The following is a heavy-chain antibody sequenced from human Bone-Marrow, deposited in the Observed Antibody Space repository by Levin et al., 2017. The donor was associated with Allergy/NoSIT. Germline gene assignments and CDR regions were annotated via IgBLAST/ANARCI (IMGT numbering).Heavy chain of an antibody. J-gene: IGHJ5*02. Sequence: SETLSLTCAVYGGSFSGYYWSWIRQPPGKGLEWIGEINHSGSTNYNPSLKSRVTISVDTSKNQFSLKLSSVTAADTAVYYCARGELLWFGELSGFDPWGQGTLVTVSS. CDR2: INHSGST. CDR1: GGSFSGYY. D-gene: IGHD3-10*01. CDR3: ARGELLWFGELSGFDP. V-gene: IGHV4-34*01.